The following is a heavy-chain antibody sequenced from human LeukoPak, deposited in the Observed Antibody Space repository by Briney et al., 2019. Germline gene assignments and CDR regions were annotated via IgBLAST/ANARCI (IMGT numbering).Heavy chain of an antibody. V-gene: IGHV4-38-2*02. J-gene: IGHJ4*02. CDR2: IYHSGST. D-gene: IGHD3-10*01. Sequence: SETLSLTCSVSGSSISSTSYWGWIRQPPGEGLEWIGSIYHSGSTYYNPSLESRITILVDTSKNQFSLKLTSVTAADTAVYYCASLDLWAHLYDDWGQGTLVTVSS. CDR1: GSSISSTSY. CDR3: ASLDLWAHLYDD.